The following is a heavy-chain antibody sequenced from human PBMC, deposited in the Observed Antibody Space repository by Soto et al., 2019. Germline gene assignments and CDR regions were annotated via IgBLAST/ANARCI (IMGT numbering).Heavy chain of an antibody. D-gene: IGHD2-2*01. CDR2: ISSSGSTI. CDR1: GFTFSDYY. V-gene: IGHV3-11*01. CDR3: ARELEGYCSSTSCRSRRGLYYYYMDV. J-gene: IGHJ6*03. Sequence: GGSLRLSCAASGFTFSDYYMSWIRQAPGKGLEWVSYISSSGSTIYYADSVKGRFTISRDNAKNSLYLQMNSLRAEDTAVYYCARELEGYCSSTSCRSRRGLYYYYMDVWGKGTTVTVSS.